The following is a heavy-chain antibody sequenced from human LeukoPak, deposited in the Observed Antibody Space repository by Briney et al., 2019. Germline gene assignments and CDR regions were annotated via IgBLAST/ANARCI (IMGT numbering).Heavy chain of an antibody. CDR3: AKDPTYYYGLDY. CDR1: GFTFNSYA. J-gene: IGHJ4*02. D-gene: IGHD3-10*01. CDR2: ISGDGDRS. Sequence: TGGSLRLSCAASGFTFNSYAMSWVRQAPGKGLDWVSSISGDGDRSYYADSVKGRFTISRDNSKNTLYLQMNSLRAEDTAVYYCAKDPTYYYGLDYWGQGTLVTVSS. V-gene: IGHV3-23*01.